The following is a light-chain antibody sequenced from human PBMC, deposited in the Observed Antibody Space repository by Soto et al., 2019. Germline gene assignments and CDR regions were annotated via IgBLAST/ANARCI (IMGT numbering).Light chain of an antibody. CDR1: SSNLGSNT. CDR2: NNN. CDR3: AAWDDSLNGFYV. Sequence: QSVLTQPPSASGAPGQRVTMSCSGSSSNLGSNTVNWYQQLPGTAPKLLIYNNNQRPSRVPDRFSGSKSGTSASLAISGLQSEDEADYYCAAWDDSLNGFYVFGSGTKLTVL. J-gene: IGLJ1*01. V-gene: IGLV1-44*01.